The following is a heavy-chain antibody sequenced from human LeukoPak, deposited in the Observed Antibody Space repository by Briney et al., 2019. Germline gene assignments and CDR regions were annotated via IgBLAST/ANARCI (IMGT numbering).Heavy chain of an antibody. V-gene: IGHV1-8*02. Sequence: ASVKVSCKASGYTFSGYYMNWVRQATGQGLEWMGWMNPNSGNTGYAQKFQGRVTMTRNTSISTAYMELSSLRSEDTAVYYCARAGGYCGRISCPYYFDYWGQGSLVAVSS. CDR1: GYTFSGYY. CDR3: ARAGGYCGRISCPYYFDY. CDR2: MNPNSGNT. D-gene: IGHD2-15*01. J-gene: IGHJ4*02.